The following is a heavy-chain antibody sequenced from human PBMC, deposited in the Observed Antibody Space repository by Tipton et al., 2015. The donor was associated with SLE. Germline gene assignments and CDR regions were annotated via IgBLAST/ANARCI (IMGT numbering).Heavy chain of an antibody. V-gene: IGHV5-51*01. D-gene: IGHD6-6*01. CDR1: GYSFPTYW. J-gene: IGHJ4*02. CDR2: IHPGDSDT. CDR3: ARDEYRDFDN. Sequence: QLVQSGAEVKKPGESLRISCKGSGYSFPTYWIGWVRQMPGKGLEWMGIIHPGDSDTRYSPSFEGQVTISVDKSVNTAYLQWSSLKASDTAMYYCARDEYRDFDNWGQGTLVTVSS.